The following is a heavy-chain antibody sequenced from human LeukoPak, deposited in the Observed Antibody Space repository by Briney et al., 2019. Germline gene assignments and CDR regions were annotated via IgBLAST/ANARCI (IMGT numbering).Heavy chain of an antibody. J-gene: IGHJ4*02. D-gene: IGHD2-21*02. V-gene: IGHV1-69*04. Sequence: ASVNVSCKASGGTFSSYAISWVRQAPGQGLEWMGRIIPILGIANYAQKFQGRVTITADKSTSTAYMELSSLRSEDTAVYYCAREDRMVTATIDYWGQGTPVTVSS. CDR1: GGTFSSYA. CDR3: AREDRMVTATIDY. CDR2: IIPILGIA.